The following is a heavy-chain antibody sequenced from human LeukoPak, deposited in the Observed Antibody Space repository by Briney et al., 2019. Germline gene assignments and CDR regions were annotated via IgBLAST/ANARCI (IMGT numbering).Heavy chain of an antibody. V-gene: IGHV1-69*01. Sequence: SVKVSCKASGGTFSSYAISWVRQAPGQGLEWMGGIIPIFGTANYAQKFQGRVTITADESTSTAYMELSSLRSEDTAVYYCAGVVTYGDYVAHFVNWGQGTLVTVSS. CDR2: IIPIFGTA. D-gene: IGHD4-17*01. CDR1: GGTFSSYA. J-gene: IGHJ4*02. CDR3: AGVVTYGDYVAHFVN.